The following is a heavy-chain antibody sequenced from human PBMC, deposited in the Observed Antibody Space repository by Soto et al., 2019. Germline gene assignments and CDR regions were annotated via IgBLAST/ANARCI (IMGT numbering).Heavy chain of an antibody. J-gene: IGHJ4*02. Sequence: PSETLSLTCAVYGGSFRGYYWSWIRQPPGKGLEWIGEINHSESTNYNPSLKSRVTISVDTSKNQFSLKLSSVTAADTAVYYCARLMRRHEVDYWGQGTLVTVSS. V-gene: IGHV4-34*01. CDR1: GGSFRGYY. CDR3: ARLMRRHEVDY. CDR2: INHSEST. D-gene: IGHD2-8*01.